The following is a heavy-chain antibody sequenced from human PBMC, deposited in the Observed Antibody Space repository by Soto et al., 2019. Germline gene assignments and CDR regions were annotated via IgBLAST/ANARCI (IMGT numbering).Heavy chain of an antibody. CDR1: GFTFSDYY. J-gene: IGHJ4*02. CDR3: ARKLWFGEPALDY. CDR2: ISSSSSYT. Sequence: QVQLVESGGGLVKPGGSLRLSCAASGFTFSDYYMSWIRQAPGKGLEWVSYISSSSSYTNYADSVKGRFTISRDNAKNSLYRQMNSLRAEDTAVYYCARKLWFGEPALDYWGQGTLVTVSS. V-gene: IGHV3-11*05. D-gene: IGHD3-10*01.